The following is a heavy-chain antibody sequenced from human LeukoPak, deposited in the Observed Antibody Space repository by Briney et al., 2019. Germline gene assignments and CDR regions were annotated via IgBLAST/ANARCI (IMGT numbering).Heavy chain of an antibody. V-gene: IGHV4-31*02. CDR1: GGSISSGTYY. D-gene: IGHD3-10*01. CDR3: ARDPDYYGSGRD. J-gene: IGHJ4*02. Sequence: SETLSLTCTVSGGSISSGTYYWSWIRQHPGKGLEWIAYICYSGTTYYNPSLKSRITISVDTSKNQFSLKLSSVTAADTAVYYCARDPDYYGSGRDWGQGTLVTVSS. CDR2: ICYSGTT.